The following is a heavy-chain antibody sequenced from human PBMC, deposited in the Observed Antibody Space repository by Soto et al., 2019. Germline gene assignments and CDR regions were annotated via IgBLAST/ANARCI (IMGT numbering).Heavy chain of an antibody. CDR1: GGSISSGGYY. D-gene: IGHD3-22*01. V-gene: IGHV4-31*03. CDR2: IYYSGST. CDR3: ASNMILDQSYYYYYGMYV. Sequence: SETLSLTCTVSGGSISSGGYYWGWIRQHPGKGLEWIGYIYYSGSTYYNPSLKSRVTISVDTSKNQFTLKLSSVTAADTAVYYCASNMILDQSYYYYYGMYVWGQGTTVTVSS. J-gene: IGHJ6*02.